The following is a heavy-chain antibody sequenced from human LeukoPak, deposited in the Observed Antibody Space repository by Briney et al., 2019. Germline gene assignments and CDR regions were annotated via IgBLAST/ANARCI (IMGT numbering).Heavy chain of an antibody. CDR1: GLTVSSNY. D-gene: IGHD3-10*01. V-gene: IGHV3-53*01. J-gene: IGHJ6*03. Sequence: PGGSLRLSCAASGLTVSSNYMSWVRQAPGKGLEWVSIIYSGGSTFYADSVKGRFTISRDNSKNTLYLQMNSLRAEDTAVYYCARHGSITMVRGRLRYYYMDVWGKGTTVTISS. CDR3: ARHGSITMVRGRLRYYYMDV. CDR2: IYSGGST.